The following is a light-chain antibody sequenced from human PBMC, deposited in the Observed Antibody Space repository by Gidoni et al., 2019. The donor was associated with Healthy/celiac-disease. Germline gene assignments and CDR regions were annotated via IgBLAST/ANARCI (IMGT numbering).Light chain of an antibody. Sequence: EIVLTQSPATLSLSPGERATLSCRASQSVSSYLAWYQQKPGQAPRLLIYDASNRAPGIPARFSGSGSGTDFTLTISSLGPEDFAVYYCQQRSNWRTFGQGTKLEIK. J-gene: IGKJ2*01. CDR2: DAS. V-gene: IGKV3-11*01. CDR1: QSVSSY. CDR3: QQRSNWRT.